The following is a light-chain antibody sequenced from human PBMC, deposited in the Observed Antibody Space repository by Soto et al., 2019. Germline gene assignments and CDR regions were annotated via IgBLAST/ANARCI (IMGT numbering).Light chain of an antibody. J-gene: IGKJ4*01. CDR2: GAS. Sequence: ENVLTQAPGTLSLSPGEGATLSCRASQTVYNGFLAWYQQKPGQAPRLLIYGASSRATGIPDRFSGSGSGTDFTLTISSLEPEDFAVYYCQQRSKWLTFGGGPKVDI. CDR1: QTVYNGF. V-gene: IGKV3D-20*02. CDR3: QQRSKWLT.